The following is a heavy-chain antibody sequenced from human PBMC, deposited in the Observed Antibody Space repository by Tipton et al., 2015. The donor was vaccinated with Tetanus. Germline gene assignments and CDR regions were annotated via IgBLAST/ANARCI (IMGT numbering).Heavy chain of an antibody. CDR2: IFHSGST. CDR3: ARVLRFSASGGWDDAFDI. CDR1: GGSMSNNY. V-gene: IGHV4-59*01. D-gene: IGHD2-15*01. J-gene: IGHJ3*02. Sequence: TLSLTCTVSGGSMSNNYWSWTRQPPGKGLEWIAYIFHSGSTNYSPSLKSRVAISMDTSKNQISLKLSSVTAADTAVYYCARVLRFSASGGWDDAFDIWGQGTLVTVSS.